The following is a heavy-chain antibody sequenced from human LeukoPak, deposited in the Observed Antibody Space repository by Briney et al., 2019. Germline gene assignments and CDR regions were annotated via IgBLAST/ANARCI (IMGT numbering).Heavy chain of an antibody. CDR2: IYYSGST. V-gene: IGHV4-61*08. J-gene: IGHJ4*02. CDR1: GGSISSGGYY. D-gene: IGHD2-15*01. Sequence: SETLSLTCTVSGGSISSGGYYWSWIRQPPGKGLEWIGYIYYSGSTNYNPSLKSRVTISVDTSKNQFSLKLSSVTAADTAVYYCARLGYCSGGSCSEYFDYWGQGTLVTVSS. CDR3: ARLGYCSGGSCSEYFDY.